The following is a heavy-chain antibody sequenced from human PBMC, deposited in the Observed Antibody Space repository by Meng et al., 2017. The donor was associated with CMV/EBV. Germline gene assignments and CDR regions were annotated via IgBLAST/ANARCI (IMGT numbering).Heavy chain of an antibody. CDR2: IIPILGIA. V-gene: IGHV1-69*10. D-gene: IGHD4-17*01. J-gene: IGHJ4*02. Sequence: SVKVSCKASGGTFSSHAISWVRQAPGQGLEWMGGIIPILGIANYAQKFQGRVTITADKSTSTAYMELSSLRSEDTAVYYCARGRGITVTTPFDYWGQGTLVTVSS. CDR1: GGTFSSHA. CDR3: ARGRGITVTTPFDY.